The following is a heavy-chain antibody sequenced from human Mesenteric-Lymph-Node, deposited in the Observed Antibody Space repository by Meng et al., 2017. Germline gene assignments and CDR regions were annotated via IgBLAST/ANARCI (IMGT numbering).Heavy chain of an antibody. CDR3: ARGGGPRAYYFDY. J-gene: IGHJ4*02. V-gene: IGHV4-34*01. CDR1: GGSFSGYY. CDR2: IDRRGST. D-gene: IGHD3-10*01. Sequence: SETLSLTCGVYGGSFSGYYCGWIRQPPGKRLEWIGDIDRRGSTNYNPSLKSRVTISVDTSKNQFSLNLNSVTAADTAVYYCARGGGPRAYYFDYWGQGTLVTVSS.